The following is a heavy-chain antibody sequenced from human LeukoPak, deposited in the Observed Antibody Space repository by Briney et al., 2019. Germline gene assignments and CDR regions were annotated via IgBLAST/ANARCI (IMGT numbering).Heavy chain of an antibody. J-gene: IGHJ5*02. Sequence: GGSLRLSCAASGFTFSRPWMSWVRQAPGKGLEWVANINQDGSEEYYVGSVEGRFTISRDNAKSSLYLQMNSLRAEDTAVYYCTSRVTQHKYFGPWGQGSLVTVSP. CDR3: TSRVTQHKYFGP. V-gene: IGHV3-7*01. D-gene: IGHD4-17*01. CDR1: GFTFSRPW. CDR2: INQDGSEE.